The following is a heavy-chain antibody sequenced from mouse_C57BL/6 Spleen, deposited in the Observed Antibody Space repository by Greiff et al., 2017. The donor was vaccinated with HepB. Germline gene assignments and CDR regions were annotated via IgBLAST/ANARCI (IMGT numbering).Heavy chain of an antibody. Sequence: VQLKQSGPELVKPGASVKMSCKASGYTFTDYNMHWVKQSHGKSLEWIGYINPNNGGTSYNQKFKGKATLTVNKSSSTAYMELRSLTSEDSAVYYCARGPLYDHYFGYWGQGTTLTVSS. J-gene: IGHJ2*01. CDR3: ARGPLYDHYFGY. D-gene: IGHD2-12*01. CDR2: INPNNGGT. CDR1: GYTFTDYN. V-gene: IGHV1-22*01.